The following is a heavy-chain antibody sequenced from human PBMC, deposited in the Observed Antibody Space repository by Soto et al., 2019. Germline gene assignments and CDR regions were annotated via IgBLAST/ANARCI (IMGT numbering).Heavy chain of an antibody. J-gene: IGHJ4*02. CDR2: INAGNGNT. CDR3: ARGRWLQADDY. Sequence: QVQLVQSGAEEKKPGASVQVSCKASGYTFTSYAMHWVRQAPGQRLEWMGWINAGNGNTKYSQKFQGRVTITRDTSASTAYMELSSLRSEDTAVYYCARGRWLQADDYWGQGTLVTVSS. D-gene: IGHD5-12*01. CDR1: GYTFTSYA. V-gene: IGHV1-3*05.